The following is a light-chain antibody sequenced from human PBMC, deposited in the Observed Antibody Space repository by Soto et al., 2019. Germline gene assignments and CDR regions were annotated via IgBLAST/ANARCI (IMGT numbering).Light chain of an antibody. CDR1: QSVKSH. V-gene: IGKV3-15*01. CDR3: QQYHIWYT. CDR2: EAS. Sequence: EIVMTQSPATLSVSPGERATLSCRASQSVKSHLAWFQQRPGQAPRLLIFEASTRSTGVPARFSASGSGTDFTLTISGLQSEDFAVYYCQQYHIWYTFGQGTELEIK. J-gene: IGKJ2*01.